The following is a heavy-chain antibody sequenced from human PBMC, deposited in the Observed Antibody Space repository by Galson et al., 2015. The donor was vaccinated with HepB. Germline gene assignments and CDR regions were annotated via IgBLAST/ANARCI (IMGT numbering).Heavy chain of an antibody. CDR1: GGTFSSYA. CDR3: ASPQGLHPFWNYYGMDA. CDR2: IIPILGIA. Sequence: SVKVACKASGGTFSSYAISWVRQAPGQGLEWMGRIIPILGIANYAQKFQGRVTITADKSTSTAYMELSSLRSEDTAVYDCASPQGLHPFWNYYGMDAWGQGTTVTVS. J-gene: IGHJ6*02. V-gene: IGHV1-69*04. D-gene: IGHD3-3*01.